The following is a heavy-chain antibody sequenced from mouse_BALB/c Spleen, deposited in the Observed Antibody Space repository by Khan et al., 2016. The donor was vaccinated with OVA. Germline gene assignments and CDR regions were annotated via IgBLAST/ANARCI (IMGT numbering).Heavy chain of an antibody. Sequence: QVQLKQSGAELVRPGVSVKISCKGSGYTFTDFTMHWVKQSHAQSLEWIGVISTYYGDVTHNQKFKGKATMTVDKSSSTAYMELARLTSEDSAIFLWGGGGGGDRLAYWGQGTLVTVSA. CDR2: ISTYYGDV. CDR1: GYTFTDFT. CDR3: GGGGGGDRLAY. J-gene: IGHJ3*01. V-gene: IGHV1S137*01.